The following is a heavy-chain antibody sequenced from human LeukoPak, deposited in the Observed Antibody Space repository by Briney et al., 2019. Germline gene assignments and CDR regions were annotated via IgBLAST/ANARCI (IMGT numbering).Heavy chain of an antibody. Sequence: GGSLRLSCAASEFTFSGSAMHWVRQASGKGLEWVGRIRSKANSYATAYAASVKGRFTISRDDSKNTAYLQMNSLKTEDTAVYYCTRREGATRGDYWGQGTLVTVSS. CDR1: EFTFSGSA. V-gene: IGHV3-73*01. CDR3: TRREGATRGDY. CDR2: IRSKANSYAT. J-gene: IGHJ4*02. D-gene: IGHD1-26*01.